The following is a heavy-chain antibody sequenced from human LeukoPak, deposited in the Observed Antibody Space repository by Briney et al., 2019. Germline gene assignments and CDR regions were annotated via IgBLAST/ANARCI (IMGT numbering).Heavy chain of an antibody. D-gene: IGHD3-22*01. J-gene: IGHJ1*01. CDR3: ARDMVSGYYAAEYFQH. CDR1: GYTLTELS. Sequence: ASVKVSCKVSGYTLTELSMHWVRQAPGKGLEWMGGFDPEDGETIYAQKFQGRVTMTEDTSTDTAYMELSSLRSEDTAVYYCARDMVSGYYAAEYFQHWGQGTLVTVSS. V-gene: IGHV1-24*01. CDR2: FDPEDGET.